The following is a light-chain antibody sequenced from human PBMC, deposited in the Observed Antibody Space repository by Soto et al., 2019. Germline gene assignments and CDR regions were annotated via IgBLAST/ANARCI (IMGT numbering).Light chain of an antibody. CDR1: QSVSSSY. CDR2: GAS. Sequence: EIVLTQSPGTLSLSPGERATLSCRASQSVSSSYLAWYQQKPGQAPRLLIYGASSRATGIPDRFSGSGSGPDFTLTISRLEPEDLAVYYCQQYGSSPRTFGQGTKVEIK. J-gene: IGKJ1*01. CDR3: QQYGSSPRT. V-gene: IGKV3-20*01.